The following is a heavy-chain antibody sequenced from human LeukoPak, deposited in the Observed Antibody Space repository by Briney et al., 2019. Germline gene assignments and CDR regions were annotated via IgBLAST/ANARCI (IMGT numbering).Heavy chain of an antibody. V-gene: IGHV3-30*02. CDR3: AKDRRASCNGGICYCCDY. J-gene: IGHJ4*02. Sequence: GGSLRLSRAASGFTFNSYGIHWVRQAPGKGLEWVAFISYDGSDKYYADSVKGRFTISRDNSKNTLYLQMSSLRAEDTAVYYCAKDRRASCNGGICYCCDYWGQGTLVTVSS. D-gene: IGHD2-15*01. CDR2: ISYDGSDK. CDR1: GFTFNSYG.